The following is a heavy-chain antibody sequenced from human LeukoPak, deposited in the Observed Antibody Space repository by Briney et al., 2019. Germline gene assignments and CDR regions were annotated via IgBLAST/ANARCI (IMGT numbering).Heavy chain of an antibody. Sequence: PSETLSLTCAVYGGSSSGYYWSWIRQPPGKGLEWIGEINHSGSTNYNPSLKSRVTISVDTSKNQFSLKLSSVTAADTAVYYCARRGSGSFTNWGQGTLVTVSS. CDR2: INHSGST. V-gene: IGHV4-34*01. D-gene: IGHD1-26*01. CDR3: ARRGSGSFTN. J-gene: IGHJ4*02. CDR1: GGSSSGYY.